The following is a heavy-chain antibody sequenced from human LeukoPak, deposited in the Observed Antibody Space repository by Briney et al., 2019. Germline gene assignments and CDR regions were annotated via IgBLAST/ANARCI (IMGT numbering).Heavy chain of an antibody. CDR1: GYTFTSYG. Sequence: ASVKVSCKASGYTFTSYGISWVRKAPGQGLEWMGWISAYNGNTNYAQKLQGRVTMTTDTSTSTAYMGLRSLRSDDTAVYYCATHPQTGGYADYWGQGTLVTVSS. D-gene: IGHD5-12*01. J-gene: IGHJ4*02. CDR2: ISAYNGNT. CDR3: ATHPQTGGYADY. V-gene: IGHV1-18*01.